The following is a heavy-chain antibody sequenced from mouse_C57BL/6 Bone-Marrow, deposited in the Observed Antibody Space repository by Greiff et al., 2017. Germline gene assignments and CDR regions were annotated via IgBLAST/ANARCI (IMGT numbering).Heavy chain of an antibody. D-gene: IGHD4-1*01. J-gene: IGHJ4*01. CDR2: IDPSDSYT. CDR1: GYTFTSYW. CDR3: AREKLGRRAMDY. Sequence: QVQLQQPGAELVMPGASVKLSCKASGYTFTSYWMHWVKQRPGQGLEWIGEIDPSDSYTNYNQKFKGKSTLTVDKSSSTAYMQLSILTSEDSAVYYCAREKLGRRAMDYWGQGTSVT. V-gene: IGHV1-69*01.